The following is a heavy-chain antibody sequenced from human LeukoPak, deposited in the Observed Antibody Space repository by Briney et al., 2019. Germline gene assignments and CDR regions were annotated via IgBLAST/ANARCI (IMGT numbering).Heavy chain of an antibody. Sequence: GGSLRLSCAASGFTFSNAWMSWVRQAPGKGLEWVGRIKSKTDGGTTDYAAPVKGRFTISRDDSKNTLYLQMNSLKTEDTAVYYRTTDLLFRVGAASYYFDYWGQGTLVTVSS. CDR1: GFTFSNAW. CDR2: IKSKTDGGTT. CDR3: TTDLLFRVGAASYYFDY. V-gene: IGHV3-15*01. J-gene: IGHJ4*02. D-gene: IGHD1-26*01.